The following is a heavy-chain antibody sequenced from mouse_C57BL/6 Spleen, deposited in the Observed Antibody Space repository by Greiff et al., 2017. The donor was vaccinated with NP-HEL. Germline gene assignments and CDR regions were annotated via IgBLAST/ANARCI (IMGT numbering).Heavy chain of an antibody. CDR2: ISDGGSYT. CDR3: ARDRRNFYAMDY. V-gene: IGHV5-4*01. J-gene: IGHJ4*01. D-gene: IGHD2-1*01. CDR1: GFTFSSYA. Sequence: EVQLVESGGGLVKPGGSLKLSCAASGFTFSSYAMSWVRQTPEKRLEWVATISDGGSYTYYPDNVKGRFTISRDNAKNNLYLQMSHLKSEDTAMYYCARDRRNFYAMDYWGQGTSVTVSS.